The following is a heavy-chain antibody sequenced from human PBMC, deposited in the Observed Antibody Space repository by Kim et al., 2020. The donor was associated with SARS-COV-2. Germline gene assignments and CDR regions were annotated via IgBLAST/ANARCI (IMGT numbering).Heavy chain of an antibody. Sequence: GESLKISCKGSGYSFTSYWISWVRQMPGKGLEWMGRIDPSDSYTNYSPSFQGHVTISADKSISTAYLQWSSLKASDTAMYYCARSPGELWRRGYYYYGMDVWGQGTTVTVSS. CDR3: ARSPGELWRRGYYYYGMDV. CDR2: IDPSDSYT. CDR1: GYSFTSYW. V-gene: IGHV5-10-1*01. J-gene: IGHJ6*02. D-gene: IGHD3-16*01.